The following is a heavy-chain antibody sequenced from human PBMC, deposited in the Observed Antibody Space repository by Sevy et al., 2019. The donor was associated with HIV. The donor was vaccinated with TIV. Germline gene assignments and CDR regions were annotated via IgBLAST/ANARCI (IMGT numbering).Heavy chain of an antibody. CDR3: AKGLRGTTTNNWFDP. V-gene: IGHV3-23*01. Sequence: GGSLRLSCAASGFPFSSYAMSWVRQAPVKGLEWVSTISGSGGSAYYADSVKGRFTISRDNSKNTLFLQMHSLRAEDTAVYYCAKGLRGTTTNNWFDPWGQGTLVTVSS. D-gene: IGHD4-17*01. CDR2: ISGSGGSA. J-gene: IGHJ5*02. CDR1: GFPFSSYA.